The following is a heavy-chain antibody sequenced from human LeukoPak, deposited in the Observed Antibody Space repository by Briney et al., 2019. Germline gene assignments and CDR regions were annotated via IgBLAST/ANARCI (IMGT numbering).Heavy chain of an antibody. D-gene: IGHD2-2*01. V-gene: IGHV4-38-2*01. CDR1: GYSISSGYY. J-gene: IGHJ6*03. CDR3: ALIRIVVVQPTYYYYMDV. CDR2: IYHSGST. Sequence: SETLSLTCAVSGYSISSGYYWGWIRQPPGKGLEWIGSIYHSGSTYYNPSLKSRVTISVDTSKNQFSLKLSSVTAADTAVYYCALIRIVVVQPTYYYYMDVWGKGTTVTVSS.